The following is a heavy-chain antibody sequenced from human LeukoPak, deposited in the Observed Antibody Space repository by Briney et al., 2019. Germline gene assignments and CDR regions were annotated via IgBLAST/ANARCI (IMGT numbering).Heavy chain of an antibody. Sequence: ASVKVSCKASGYTFTSYGISWVRQAPGQGLEWMGWISPYNGNTNYAQKFQGRVTITADKSTSTAYMELSSLRSEDTAVYYCARDDNDFWSGYYTGIAAGYGMDVWGQGTTVTVSS. CDR2: ISPYNGNT. CDR1: GYTFTSYG. CDR3: ARDDNDFWSGYYTGIAAGYGMDV. J-gene: IGHJ6*02. D-gene: IGHD3-3*01. V-gene: IGHV1-18*01.